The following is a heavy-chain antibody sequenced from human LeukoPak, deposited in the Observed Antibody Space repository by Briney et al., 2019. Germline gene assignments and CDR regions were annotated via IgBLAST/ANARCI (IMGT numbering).Heavy chain of an antibody. V-gene: IGHV3-23*01. CDR2: VLNNGANT. CDR1: GFTFSSYA. J-gene: IGHJ4*02. D-gene: IGHD5-12*01. CDR3: AKDRWGSYVDIVPTNE. Sequence: GGSLRLSCAASGFTFSSYAMTWVRQTPGKGLEWVSTVLNNGANTYYADSVKGRFTISRDNSKNTMFLQMDSLRIEDTAVYFCAKDRWGSYVDIVPTNEGGQGTLVTVSS.